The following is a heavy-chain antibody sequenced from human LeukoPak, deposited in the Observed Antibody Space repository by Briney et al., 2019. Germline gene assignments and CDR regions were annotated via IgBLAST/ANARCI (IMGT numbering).Heavy chain of an antibody. Sequence: GGSLRLSCAASGFTFSSYSRNWVRQAPGKGLEWVSSISSSSSYIYYADSVKGRFTISRDNAKNSLYLQMNSLRAEDTAVYYCARDPGVRALDYWGQGTLVTVSS. CDR1: GFTFSSYS. J-gene: IGHJ4*02. D-gene: IGHD3-10*01. CDR2: ISSSSSYI. V-gene: IGHV3-21*01. CDR3: ARDPGVRALDY.